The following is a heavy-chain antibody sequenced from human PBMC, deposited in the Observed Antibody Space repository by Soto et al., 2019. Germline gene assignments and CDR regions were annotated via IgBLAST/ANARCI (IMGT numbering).Heavy chain of an antibody. D-gene: IGHD3-9*01. CDR2: IYYSGST. V-gene: IGHV4-30-4*01. CDR1: GGSISSGDYY. J-gene: IGHJ4*02. CDR3: ARVGRRGYDILTGYSTVYYFDY. Sequence: PSETLSLTCTVSGGSISSGDYYWSWIRQPPGKGLEWIGYIYYSGSTYYNPSLKSRVTISVDTSKNQFSLKLSPVTAADTAVYYCARVGRRGYDILTGYSTVYYFDYWGQGTLVTVSS.